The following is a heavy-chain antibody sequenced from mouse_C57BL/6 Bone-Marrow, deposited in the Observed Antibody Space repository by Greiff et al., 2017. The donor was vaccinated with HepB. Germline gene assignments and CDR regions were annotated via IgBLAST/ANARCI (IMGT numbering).Heavy chain of an antibody. CDR2: INYDGSST. CDR3: ARDLDYFDY. CDR1: GFTFSDYY. J-gene: IGHJ2*01. V-gene: IGHV5-16*01. Sequence: VVESEGGLVQPGSSMKLSCTASGFTFSDYYMAWVRQVPEKGLEWVANINYDGSSTYYLDSLKSRFIISRDNAKNILYLQTSSLKSEDTATYYCARDLDYFDYWGQGTTLTVSS.